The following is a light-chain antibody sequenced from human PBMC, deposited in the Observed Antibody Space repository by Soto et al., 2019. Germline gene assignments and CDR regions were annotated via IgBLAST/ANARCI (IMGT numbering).Light chain of an antibody. CDR1: QGISTY. J-gene: IGKJ4*01. V-gene: IGKV1-9*01. CDR2: AAS. Sequence: IQVTQSPSSLSASIGDRVAITCRAGQGISTYLAWYQQKPRKAPKLLIYAASTLQSGVPSRFSGSGSGTDFTLTISSLQPEDFATYYCQQLHSYPLTFGGGTKVDIK. CDR3: QQLHSYPLT.